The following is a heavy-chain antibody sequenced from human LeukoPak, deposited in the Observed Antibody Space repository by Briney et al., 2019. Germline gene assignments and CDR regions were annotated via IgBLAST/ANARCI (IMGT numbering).Heavy chain of an antibody. J-gene: IGHJ4*02. V-gene: IGHV3-21*01. D-gene: IGHD1-26*01. CDR1: GFTFSDYS. Sequence: PGGSLRLSCAASGFTFSDYSMNWVRQAPGKGLEWVSSISSKSSYIYYTDSVKGRFTISRDNAKNSLFLQMNSLRAEDTAVYYCARGEGPGDYWGQGTLVTVSS. CDR3: ARGEGPGDY. CDR2: ISSKSSYI.